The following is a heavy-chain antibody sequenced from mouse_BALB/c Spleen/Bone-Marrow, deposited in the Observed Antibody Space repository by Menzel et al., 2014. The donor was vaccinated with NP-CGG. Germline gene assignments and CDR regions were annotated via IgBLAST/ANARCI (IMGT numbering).Heavy chain of an antibody. CDR1: GYAFTSYN. Sequence: EVKLMESGPELVKPGASVKVSCKASGYAFTSYNMYWVKQSHGKSLEWIGYIDPYNGGTSYNQKFKGKATLTVDKSSSTAYMHLNSLASEDSAVYYCARENYGSSPAYWGQGTLVTVSA. D-gene: IGHD1-1*01. J-gene: IGHJ3*01. CDR3: ARENYGSSPAY. CDR2: IDPYNGGT. V-gene: IGHV1S135*01.